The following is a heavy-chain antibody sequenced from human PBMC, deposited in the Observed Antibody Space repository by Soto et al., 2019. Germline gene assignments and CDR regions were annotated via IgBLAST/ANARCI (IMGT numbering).Heavy chain of an antibody. J-gene: IGHJ4*02. CDR3: ARGPTDYYDKSGDYCLDY. CDR2: ISTYNGNT. D-gene: IGHD3-22*01. CDR1: GYSFITYG. Sequence: QVQLVQSGAEVKKPGASVMVSCKGSGYSFITYGMSWVRQAPGQGLEWVGWISTYNGNTKYVESLQGRVTMTTDTTPSTAYMELRSLRSDDTAVYYCARGPTDYYDKSGDYCLDYWGQGTLVTVSS. V-gene: IGHV1-18*01.